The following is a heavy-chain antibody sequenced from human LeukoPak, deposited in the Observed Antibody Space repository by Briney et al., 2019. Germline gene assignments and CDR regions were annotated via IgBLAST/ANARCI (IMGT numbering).Heavy chain of an antibody. CDR3: ASRGP. Sequence: SQTLSLTCAVSGGSISSGGYSWSWIRQPPGKGLEWIGYINHSGSTNYNPSLKSRVAISVDTSKNQFSLKLSSVTAADTAVYYCASRGPWGQGTLVTVSS. J-gene: IGHJ5*02. CDR1: GGSISSGGYS. CDR2: INHSGST. V-gene: IGHV4-30-2*01.